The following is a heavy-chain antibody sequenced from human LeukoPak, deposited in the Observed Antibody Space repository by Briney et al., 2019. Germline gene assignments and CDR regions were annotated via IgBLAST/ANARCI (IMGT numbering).Heavy chain of an antibody. J-gene: IGHJ5*02. CDR3: ARGQYYFGLGSS. Sequence: GESLKISCKASGYSFTSYWISWVRQMPGKGLEWMGKIDPSDSYTNYSPSFQGHVTISADKSVSTAYLQWSSLKASDTAIYYCARGQYYFGLGSSWGLGTLVTVSS. CDR1: GYSFTSYW. D-gene: IGHD3-10*01. V-gene: IGHV5-10-1*01. CDR2: IDPSDSYT.